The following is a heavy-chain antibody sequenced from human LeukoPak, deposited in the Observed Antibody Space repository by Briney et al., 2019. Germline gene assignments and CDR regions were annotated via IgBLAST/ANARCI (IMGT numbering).Heavy chain of an antibody. V-gene: IGHV1-69*13. CDR1: GYTFTGYY. D-gene: IGHD6-13*01. Sequence: GASVKVSCKASGYTFTGYYMHWVRQAPGQGLEWMGGIIPIFGTANYAQKFQGRVTITADESTSTAYMELSSLRSEDTAVYYCASAPGGAAAAFGYWGQGTLVTVSS. CDR3: ASAPGGAAAAFGY. J-gene: IGHJ4*02. CDR2: IIPIFGTA.